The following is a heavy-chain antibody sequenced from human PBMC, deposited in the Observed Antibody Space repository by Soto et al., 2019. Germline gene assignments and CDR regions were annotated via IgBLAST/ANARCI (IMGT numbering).Heavy chain of an antibody. J-gene: IGHJ3*01. V-gene: IGHV1-46*01. CDR1: GYTFTSYY. CDR3: ARGLRNRQQLVRVVTAIGGTS. CDR2: INPSGGST. D-gene: IGHD2-21*02. Sequence: GASVKVSCKASGYTFTSYYMHWVRQAPGQGLEWMGIINPSGGSTSYAQKFQGRVTMTRDTSTSTVYMELSSLRSEDTAVYYCARGLRNRQQLVRVVTAIGGTSWGQGTMVTVSS.